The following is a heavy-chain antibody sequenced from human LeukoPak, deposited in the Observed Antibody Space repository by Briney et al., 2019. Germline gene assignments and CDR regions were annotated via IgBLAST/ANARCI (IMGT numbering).Heavy chain of an antibody. Sequence: GGSLRLSCAASGFTFSDYYMSWIRQAPGKGLERVSYISTSGNTIYYADSVKGRFTMSRDNAKNSLYLQMNSLRAEDTAVYYCSRHRGDYVDYWGQGTLVTVSS. CDR2: ISTSGNTI. V-gene: IGHV3-11*01. CDR1: GFTFSDYY. CDR3: SRHRGDYVDY. D-gene: IGHD2-15*01. J-gene: IGHJ4*02.